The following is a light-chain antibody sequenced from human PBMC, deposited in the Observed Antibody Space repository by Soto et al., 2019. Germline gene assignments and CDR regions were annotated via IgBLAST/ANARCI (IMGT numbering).Light chain of an antibody. Sequence: EIVMTQSPATLSVSPGERATLSCGASQSVSSYLAWYQQKPGQAPRLLIYGASSRATGIPDRFSGSGSGTDFTLTISRLEPEDFAVYYCQQYGSSPMAFGQGTKVDIK. V-gene: IGKV3-20*01. CDR3: QQYGSSPMA. J-gene: IGKJ1*01. CDR2: GAS. CDR1: QSVSSY.